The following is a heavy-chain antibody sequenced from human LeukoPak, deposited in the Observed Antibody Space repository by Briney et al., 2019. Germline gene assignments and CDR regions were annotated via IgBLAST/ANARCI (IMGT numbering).Heavy chain of an antibody. D-gene: IGHD2-2*01. Sequence: ASVKVSCKASGYIFTGYYIHWVRQAPGQGLEWMGWINPNSGGTNYAQKFQGRVTMTRDTSISTAYMELSRLRSDDTAVYYCARDFQGVVCWFDPWGQGTLVTVSS. CDR2: INPNSGGT. V-gene: IGHV1-2*02. J-gene: IGHJ5*02. CDR1: GYIFTGYY. CDR3: ARDFQGVVCWFDP.